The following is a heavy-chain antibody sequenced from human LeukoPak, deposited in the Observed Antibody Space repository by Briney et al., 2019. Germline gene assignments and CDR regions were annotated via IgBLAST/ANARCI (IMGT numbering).Heavy chain of an antibody. Sequence: GGSLRLSCAASGLTFSIHGMNWVRQAPGKGLEWVSGIGASGSHTYFADSVKGRFSISRDNSKNTVYLQMNSLRAGDTALYFCARDLSSLGLDDWGQGTLVTVSS. CDR3: ARDLSSLGLDD. J-gene: IGHJ4*02. D-gene: IGHD7-27*01. CDR1: GLTFSIHG. CDR2: IGASGSHT. V-gene: IGHV3-23*01.